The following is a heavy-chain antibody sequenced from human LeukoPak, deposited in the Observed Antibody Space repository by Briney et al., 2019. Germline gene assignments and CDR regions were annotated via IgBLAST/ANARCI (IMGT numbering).Heavy chain of an antibody. Sequence: PSETLSLTCAVSGGSISSSNWWSWVRQPPGKGLEWIGEIYHSGSTNYNPSLRIRVTISVDKSKNQFSLKLSSVTAADTAVYYCAKAPHPTPVAGLDYWGQGTLVTVSS. CDR2: IYHSGST. V-gene: IGHV4-4*02. J-gene: IGHJ4*02. CDR1: GGSISSSNW. CDR3: AKAPHPTPVAGLDY. D-gene: IGHD4-23*01.